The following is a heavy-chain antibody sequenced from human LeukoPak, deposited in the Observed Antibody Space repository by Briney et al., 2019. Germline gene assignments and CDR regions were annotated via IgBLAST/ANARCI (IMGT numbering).Heavy chain of an antibody. Sequence: GGSLRLSCAASGFTVSGNYMSWVRQAPGKGLDCISVIYTGGKTYFADSVKGRFTIPRDNSKNSLYLQMNSLRPEDTAVYYCARVEMATSVFEYWGQGTLVTVSS. V-gene: IGHV3-66*02. CDR2: IYTGGKT. J-gene: IGHJ4*02. D-gene: IGHD5-24*01. CDR3: ARVEMATSVFEY. CDR1: GFTVSGNY.